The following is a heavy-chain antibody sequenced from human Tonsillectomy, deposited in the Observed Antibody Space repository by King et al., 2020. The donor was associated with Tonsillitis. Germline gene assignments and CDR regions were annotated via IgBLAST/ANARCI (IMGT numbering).Heavy chain of an antibody. V-gene: IGHV4-4*07. CDR1: GGSISRYY. CDR2: IYTSGST. CDR3: ASYYSDSSGTVGFDP. D-gene: IGHD3-22*01. J-gene: IGHJ5*02. Sequence: QLQESGPGLVKPSETLSLTCTVSGGSISRYYWSWIRQPAGKGLEWIGRIYTSGSTNYNPSLKSRVTMSVDTSKNQFSLKLSSVTAADTAVYYCASYYSDSSGTVGFDPWGQGTLVTVSS.